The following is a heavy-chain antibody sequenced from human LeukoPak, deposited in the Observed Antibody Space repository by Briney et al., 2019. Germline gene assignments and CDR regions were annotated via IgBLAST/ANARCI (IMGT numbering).Heavy chain of an antibody. V-gene: IGHV1-8*01. CDR2: MNPNSGNT. CDR3: AREGRAADYYYYYGMDV. CDR1: GYTFTSYD. J-gene: IGHJ6*02. D-gene: IGHD6-13*01. Sequence: ASVKVSCKASGYTFTSYDINWVRQATGQGLEWMGWMNPNSGNTGYAQKFQGRVTMTRNTSISTAYMELSSLRSEDTAVYYCAREGRAADYYYYYGMDVWGQGTTVTVSS.